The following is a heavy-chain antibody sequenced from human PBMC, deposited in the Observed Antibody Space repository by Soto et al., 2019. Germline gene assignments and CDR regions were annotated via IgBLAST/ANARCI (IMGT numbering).Heavy chain of an antibody. V-gene: IGHV1-18*04. D-gene: IGHD3-10*01. CDR1: GYTFTSYG. Sequence: QVQLVQSGAEVKKPGASVKVSCKASGYTFTSYGISWVRQAPGQGLEWMGWISAYNGNTIYAQKLQGRVTMTTDTSSSTAYMELRGLQSDDPAVYYCARDLNGRLYGSVSYYPGYWVQGTRVTVSS. J-gene: IGHJ4*02. CDR3: ARDLNGRLYGSVSYYPGY. CDR2: ISAYNGNT.